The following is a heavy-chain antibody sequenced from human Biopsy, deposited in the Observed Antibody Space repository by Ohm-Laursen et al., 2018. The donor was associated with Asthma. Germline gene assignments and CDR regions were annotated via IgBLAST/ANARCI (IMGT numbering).Heavy chain of an antibody. CDR1: GLTFSDYW. CDR2: VKGDGRRT. CDR3: ARDGVVPDAMYYHYYYGLDV. V-gene: IGHV3-74*01. Sequence: GSLRLSCTAPGLTFSDYWMHWVRQAPGKGLEWVSRVKGDGRRTGYADSVKGRFTISRDNAKNTLYLQMNSLRVEDTAVYYCARDGVVPDAMYYHYYYGLDVWGQGTTVTVSS. J-gene: IGHJ6*02. D-gene: IGHD2-2*01.